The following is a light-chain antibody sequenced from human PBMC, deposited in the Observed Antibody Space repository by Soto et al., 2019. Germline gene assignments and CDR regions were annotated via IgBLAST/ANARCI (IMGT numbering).Light chain of an antibody. CDR3: QHYNSYSEA. Sequence: IQMTQSHSTVSASVGDRASMTCGASQSISSWLAWYQQKPGKAPKLLIYKASSLESGVPSRFSGSGSGTEFTLTISSLQPDDFATYYCQHYNSYSEAFGQGTKVDIK. CDR1: QSISSW. V-gene: IGKV1-5*03. J-gene: IGKJ1*01. CDR2: KAS.